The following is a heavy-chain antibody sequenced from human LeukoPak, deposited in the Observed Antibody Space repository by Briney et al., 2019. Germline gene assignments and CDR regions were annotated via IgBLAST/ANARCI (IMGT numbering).Heavy chain of an antibody. CDR1: GGSFSGYY. J-gene: IGHJ5*02. V-gene: IGHV4-34*01. D-gene: IGHD3-3*01. CDR3: ARSRPLYDFWSGYYRAGNWFDP. Sequence: SETLSLTCAVYGGSFSGYYWSWIRQPPGKGLEWIGEINHSGSTNYNPSLKSRVTISVDMSKNQFSLKLSSVTAADTAVYYCARSRPLYDFWSGYYRAGNWFDPWGQGTLVTVSS. CDR2: INHSGST.